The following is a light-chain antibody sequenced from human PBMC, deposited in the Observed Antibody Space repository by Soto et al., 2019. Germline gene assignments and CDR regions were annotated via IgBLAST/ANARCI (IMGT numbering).Light chain of an antibody. Sequence: QSVLTQPPSASGSPGQSVTISCTGTSSDVGGYNYVSWYQQHPGKAPKLMIYEVSKRPSGVSNRFSGSKSGNTASLAISGLQAEDEADYHCCSYAGRSTVICGGGTKLTVL. CDR1: SSDVGGYNY. V-gene: IGLV2-23*02. J-gene: IGLJ2*01. CDR3: CSYAGRSTVI. CDR2: EVS.